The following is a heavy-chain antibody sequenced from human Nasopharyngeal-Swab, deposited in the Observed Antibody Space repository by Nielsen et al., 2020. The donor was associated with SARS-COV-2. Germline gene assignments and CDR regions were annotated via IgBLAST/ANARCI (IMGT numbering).Heavy chain of an antibody. J-gene: IGHJ4*01. V-gene: IGHV4-61*02. CDR2: IYTSGST. CDR3: ARGAPGY. CDR1: GGSISSGSYY. Sequence: SETLSLTCTVSGGSISSGSYYWSWIRQPAGKGLEWIGRIYTSGSTNYNPSLKSRLAISIDTSKEQFSLKLSSVTAADTAVYYCARGAPGYWGQGTLVTVSS.